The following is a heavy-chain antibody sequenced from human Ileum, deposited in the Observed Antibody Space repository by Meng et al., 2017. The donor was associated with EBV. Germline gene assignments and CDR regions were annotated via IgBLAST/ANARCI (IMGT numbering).Heavy chain of an antibody. CDR1: GGSISSSNW. V-gene: IGHV4-4*02. D-gene: IGHD6-19*01. Sequence: QGQLQGSGPGLGKPSGTLSLTWAAPGGSISSSNWWSWVRQPPGKGLEWIGEIYHSGSTNYNPFLKSRVTISVDKSKNQFSLNLSSVTAADTAVYYCARVGQWLPIDYWGQGTLVTVSS. J-gene: IGHJ4*02. CDR2: IYHSGST. CDR3: ARVGQWLPIDY.